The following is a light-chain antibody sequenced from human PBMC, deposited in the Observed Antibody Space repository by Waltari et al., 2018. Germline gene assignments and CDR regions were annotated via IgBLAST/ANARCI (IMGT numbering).Light chain of an antibody. CDR1: QAIYDF. J-gene: IGKJ4*01. CDR2: HAS. Sequence: QLTQSPSSLSASVGDEITITCQASQAIYDFLSWYQQKPGQAPRLLIYHASNLETGVPSRFSGSGYGTHFSLTISGLLPEDFATYYCLQFDTAWLSFGGGTKVEIK. CDR3: LQFDTAWLS. V-gene: IGKV1-33*01.